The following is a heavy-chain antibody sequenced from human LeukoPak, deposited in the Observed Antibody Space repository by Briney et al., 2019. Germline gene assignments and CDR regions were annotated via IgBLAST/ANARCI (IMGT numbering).Heavy chain of an antibody. Sequence: SETLSLTCTVSGGSISSCYWSWIRQPAGKGLEWIGRIYTSGSTNYNPSLKSRVTMSVDTSKNQFSLKLSSVTAADTAVYYCARLEYSSNYYMDVWGKGTTVTVSS. V-gene: IGHV4-4*07. CDR2: IYTSGST. D-gene: IGHD6-6*01. CDR1: GGSISSCY. CDR3: ARLEYSSNYYMDV. J-gene: IGHJ6*03.